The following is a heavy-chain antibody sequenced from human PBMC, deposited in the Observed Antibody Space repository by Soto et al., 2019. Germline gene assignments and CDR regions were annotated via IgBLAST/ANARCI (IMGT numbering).Heavy chain of an antibody. Sequence: QVQLVESGGGVVQPGRSLRLSCAASGFTFSSYGMHWVRQAPGKGLEWVAVIWYDGSNKYYADSVKGRFTISRDNSKNPLYLQMNSLRVEDTAVYYCASYTVTSGFDYWGQGTLVTVSS. D-gene: IGHD4-17*01. J-gene: IGHJ4*02. CDR1: GFTFSSYG. V-gene: IGHV3-33*01. CDR2: IWYDGSNK. CDR3: ASYTVTSGFDY.